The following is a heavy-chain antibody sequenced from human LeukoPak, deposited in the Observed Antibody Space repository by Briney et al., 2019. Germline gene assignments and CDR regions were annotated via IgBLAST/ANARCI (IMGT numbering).Heavy chain of an antibody. J-gene: IGHJ4*02. D-gene: IGHD3-10*01. CDR3: ARAVVVARGLMAYFDY. V-gene: IGHV1-69*04. CDR1: GGTFSFYA. Sequence: ASVKVSCKASGGTFSFYAINRVRQAPGQGLEWMGRIIPIPGMANYAQKFQGRVTITADSSTSTAYMEVSSLRSEDTAVYYCARAVVVARGLMAYFDYWGQGTLVTVSS. CDR2: IIPIPGMA.